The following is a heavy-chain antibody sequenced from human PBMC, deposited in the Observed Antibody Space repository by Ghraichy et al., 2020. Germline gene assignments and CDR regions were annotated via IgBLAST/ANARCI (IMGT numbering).Heavy chain of an antibody. D-gene: IGHD3-16*02. CDR3: ASGVLSYDYVWGSYPLDS. J-gene: IGHJ4*02. Sequence: GGSLRLSCAAFGFTFSNYWMTWVRQAPGRGLEWVANIKQDESEKYYVDSVKGRFTISRDNAKNLLFLQMNSLGAEDTAVYYCASGVLSYDYVWGSYPLDSWGQGTLVTVSS. CDR2: IKQDESEK. V-gene: IGHV3-7*01. CDR1: GFTFSNYW.